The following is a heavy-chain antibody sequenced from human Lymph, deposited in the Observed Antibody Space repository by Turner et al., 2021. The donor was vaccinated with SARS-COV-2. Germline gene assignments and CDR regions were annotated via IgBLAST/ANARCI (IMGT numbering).Heavy chain of an antibody. J-gene: IGHJ6*02. D-gene: IGHD5-18*01. V-gene: IGHV1-46*01. CDR3: ARDPPIQIWVDYLYYGMDV. Sequence: QVQLVQSGAAAKKPGASVTVSCNASGYTFTSYYWHWVRQAPGQGLEWMGIINHSGGSTSYAQKFQGRVTMTSDTSTSTVYMELSSLRSEDTAVYYCARDPPIQIWVDYLYYGMDVWGQGTTVTVSS. CDR1: GYTFTSYY. CDR2: INHSGGST.